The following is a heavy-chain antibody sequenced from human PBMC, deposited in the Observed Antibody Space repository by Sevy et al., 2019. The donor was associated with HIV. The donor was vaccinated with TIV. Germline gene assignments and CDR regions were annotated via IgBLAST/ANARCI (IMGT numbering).Heavy chain of an antibody. V-gene: IGHV3-11*06. J-gene: IGHJ6*02. CDR3: ARDGRITMVQGVIINYGMDV. CDR2: ISSSSSYT. Sequence: GGSLRLSCAASGFTFSGYAMSWVRQAPGKGLEWVSYISSSSSYTNYADSVKGRFTISRDNAKNSLYLQMNSLRAEDTAVYYCARDGRITMVQGVIINYGMDVWGQGTTVTVSS. CDR1: GFTFSGYA. D-gene: IGHD3-10*01.